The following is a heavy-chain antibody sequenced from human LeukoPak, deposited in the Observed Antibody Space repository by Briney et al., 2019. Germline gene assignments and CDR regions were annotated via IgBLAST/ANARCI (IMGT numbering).Heavy chain of an antibody. Sequence: ASVQDSCKASGYNFTDFYMHGVRQATGRGREWMGWINPNSGGIKYEQKFQGRVTMTRDTSISTAYMELSRLRCDDTAVYYCARDLSFYGAGRYYFDSWGQGNLVTVSS. CDR2: INPNSGGI. V-gene: IGHV1-2*02. CDR3: ARDLSFYGAGRYYFDS. CDR1: GYNFTDFY. D-gene: IGHD3-10*01. J-gene: IGHJ4*02.